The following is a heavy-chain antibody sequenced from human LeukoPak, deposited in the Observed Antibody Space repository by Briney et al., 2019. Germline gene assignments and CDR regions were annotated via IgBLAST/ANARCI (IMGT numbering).Heavy chain of an antibody. CDR1: GGSISSSSKY. V-gene: IGHV4-39*01. D-gene: IGHD6-13*01. Sequence: MTSETLSLTFSVSGGSISSSSKYWGWIRPPPGKGLEGMGSIYYSGDTYYKPSLRSRLTISVDTSKTQFFLTLTSVTTADSAVYYCARSSAGAGPTHNWFDPWGQGTLVTVPS. CDR2: IYYSGDT. CDR3: ARSSAGAGPTHNWFDP. J-gene: IGHJ5*02.